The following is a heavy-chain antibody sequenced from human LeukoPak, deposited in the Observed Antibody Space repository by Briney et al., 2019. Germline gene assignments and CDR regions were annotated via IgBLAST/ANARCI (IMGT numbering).Heavy chain of an antibody. CDR1: GGSFNSGDSY. D-gene: IGHD2-8*01. V-gene: IGHV4-31*03. Sequence: SETLSLTCTVSGGSFNSGDSYWSWIPQRPGEGLEWIGCIYYIWSTYYNPSLKSRITLSLDTSKNQFSLRLSSVTAADTAVYYCARDNGDFRSIYYYMDVWGKGTTVTVSS. CDR3: ARDNGDFRSIYYYMDV. CDR2: IYYIWST. J-gene: IGHJ6*03.